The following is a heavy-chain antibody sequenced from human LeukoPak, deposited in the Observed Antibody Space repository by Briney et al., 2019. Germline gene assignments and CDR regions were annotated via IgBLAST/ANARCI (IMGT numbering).Heavy chain of an antibody. D-gene: IGHD3-10*01. CDR1: GYTFTSYG. Sequence: ASVKVSCKASGYTFTSYGISWVRQAPGQGLEWMGWISAYNGNTNYAQKLQGRVTMTTDTSTSTAYMELRSLRSDDTAVYYCARDLAGTGTGWDFDYWGQGTLVTVSS. V-gene: IGHV1-18*01. J-gene: IGHJ4*02. CDR3: ARDLAGTGTGWDFDY. CDR2: ISAYNGNT.